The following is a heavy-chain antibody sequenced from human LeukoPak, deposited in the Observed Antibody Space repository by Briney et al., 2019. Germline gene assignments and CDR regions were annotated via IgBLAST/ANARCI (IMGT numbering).Heavy chain of an antibody. CDR2: IYSGGST. CDR3: AKGLRWFGDFYFNFFDH. Sequence: GGSLRLSCAASGFTVSSNYMSWVRQAPGKGLEWVSVIYSGGSTYYADSVKGRFTIARDNSENTVSLQMNTLKTEDTAVYYCAKGLRWFGDFYFNFFDHWGQGILVTVSS. CDR1: GFTVSSNY. D-gene: IGHD3-10*01. J-gene: IGHJ4*02. V-gene: IGHV3-66*02.